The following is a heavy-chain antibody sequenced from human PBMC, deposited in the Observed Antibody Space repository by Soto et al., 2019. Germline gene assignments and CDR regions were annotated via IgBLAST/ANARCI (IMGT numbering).Heavy chain of an antibody. Sequence: SETLSLTCTVSGGSISSSSYYWGWIRQPPGKGLEWIGSIYYSGSTYYNPSLKSRVTISVDTSKNQFPLKLSSVTAADTAVYYCARAHYGDYSFDYWGQGTLVTVSS. V-gene: IGHV4-39*06. D-gene: IGHD4-17*01. J-gene: IGHJ4*02. CDR2: IYYSGST. CDR1: GGSISSSSYY. CDR3: ARAHYGDYSFDY.